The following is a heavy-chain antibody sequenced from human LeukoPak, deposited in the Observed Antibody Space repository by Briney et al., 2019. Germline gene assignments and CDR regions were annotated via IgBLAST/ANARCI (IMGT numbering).Heavy chain of an antibody. Sequence: PGGSLRLSCAASGFTFSSYSMNWVRQAPGKGLEWVSSISSSSSYIYYADSVKGRFTNSRDNAKNSLYLQMNSLRAEDTAVYYCARVPGYSSSWYISYYYYYYMDVWGKGTTVTVSS. V-gene: IGHV3-21*01. D-gene: IGHD6-13*01. CDR2: ISSSSSYI. CDR1: GFTFSSYS. CDR3: ARVPGYSSSWYISYYYYYYMDV. J-gene: IGHJ6*03.